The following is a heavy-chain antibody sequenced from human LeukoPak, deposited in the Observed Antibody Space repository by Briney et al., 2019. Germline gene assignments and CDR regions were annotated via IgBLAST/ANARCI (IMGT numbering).Heavy chain of an antibody. CDR1: GFTFSSYA. CDR2: ISGSGGST. CDR3: ARDWGAAGLWDY. J-gene: IGHJ4*02. D-gene: IGHD6-13*01. Sequence: GGSLRLSCAASGFTFSSYAMSWVRQAPGKGLEWVSGISGSGGSTYYADSVKGRFTISRDNAKNSLYLQMNSLRAEDTAIYYCARDWGAAGLWDYWGQGTLVTVSS. V-gene: IGHV3-23*01.